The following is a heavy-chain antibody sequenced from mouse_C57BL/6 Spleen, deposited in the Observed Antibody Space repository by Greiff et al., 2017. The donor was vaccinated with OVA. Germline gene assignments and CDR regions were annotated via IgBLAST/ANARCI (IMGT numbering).Heavy chain of an antibody. J-gene: IGHJ2*01. CDR1: GYTFTSYW. V-gene: IGHV1-50*01. Sequence: QVQLQQPGAELVKPGASVKLSCKASGYTFTSYWMQWVKQRPGQGLEWIGEIDPSDSYTNYNQKFKGKATLTVDTSSSTAYMQLSSLTSEDSAVYYCARTLRVFDYWGQGTTLTVSS. CDR3: ARTLRVFDY. CDR2: IDPSDSYT.